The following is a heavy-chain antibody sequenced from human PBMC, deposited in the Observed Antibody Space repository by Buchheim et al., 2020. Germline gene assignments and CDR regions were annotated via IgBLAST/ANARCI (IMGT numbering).Heavy chain of an antibody. CDR2: IWYDGSNK. D-gene: IGHD6-13*01. CDR1: GFTFSSYG. V-gene: IGHV3-33*01. Sequence: QVQLVESGGGVVQPGRSLRLSCAASGFTFSSYGMHWVRQAPGKGLEWVAVIWYDGSNKYYADSVKGRLTISRDNSKNTLYLQMNSLRAEDTAVYYCARDSMAAAGFDPWGQGTL. J-gene: IGHJ5*02. CDR3: ARDSMAAAGFDP.